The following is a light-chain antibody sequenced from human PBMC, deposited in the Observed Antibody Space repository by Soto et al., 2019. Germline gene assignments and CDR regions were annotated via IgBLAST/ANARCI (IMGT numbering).Light chain of an antibody. CDR2: GNS. CDR3: QSYDSSLSGYVV. J-gene: IGLJ2*01. Sequence: QSVLTQPPSVSGAPGQRVTISCTGSSSNIGAGYDVHWYQQLPGTAPKLLIYGNSXRPSGXXXXVXGSKSGTSASLAITGLQAEDEAXYYCQSYDSSLSGYVVFGGGTKLTVL. CDR1: SSNIGAGYD. V-gene: IGLV1-40*01.